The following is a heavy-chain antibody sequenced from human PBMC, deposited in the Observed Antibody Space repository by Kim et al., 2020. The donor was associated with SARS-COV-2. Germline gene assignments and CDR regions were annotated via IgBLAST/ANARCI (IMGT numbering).Heavy chain of an antibody. Sequence: SETLSLTCTVSGGSVSSGSYYWSWIRQPPGKGLEWIGYIYYSGSTNYNPSLKSRVTISVDTSKNQFSLKLSSVTAADTAVYYCARGIHYYDSSGYYFDYWGQGTLVTVSS. CDR3: ARGIHYYDSSGYYFDY. J-gene: IGHJ4*02. CDR2: IYYSGST. D-gene: IGHD3-22*01. CDR1: GGSVSSGSYY. V-gene: IGHV4-61*01.